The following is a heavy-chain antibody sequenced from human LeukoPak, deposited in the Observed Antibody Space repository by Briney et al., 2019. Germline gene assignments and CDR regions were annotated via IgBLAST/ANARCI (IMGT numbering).Heavy chain of an antibody. D-gene: IGHD4-17*01. CDR2: IHYSGST. V-gene: IGHV4-61*01. CDR3: ARLSRAHYGDPPSDFDY. CDR1: GGSFSSNNYY. Sequence: PSETLSLTCSVSGGSFSSNNYYWSWIRQPPGKGLEWIGYIHYSGSTNYNPSLKSRVTISIDTSKNQFSLKLSSVTAADTAVYYCARLSRAHYGDPPSDFDYWGQGTLVIVSS. J-gene: IGHJ4*02.